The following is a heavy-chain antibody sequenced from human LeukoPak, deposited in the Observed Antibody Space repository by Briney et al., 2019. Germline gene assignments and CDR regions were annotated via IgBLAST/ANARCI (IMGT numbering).Heavy chain of an antibody. CDR3: ARDSDY. CDR2: ISSSSSTI. Sequence: GGSLRLSCEASEFTFSSYSMNWVRQAPGKGLEWVSYISSSSSTIYYADSVKGRFTISRDNAKNSVYLQMNSLRAEDTAVYYCARDSDYWGQGTLVTVSS. CDR1: EFTFSSYS. V-gene: IGHV3-48*01. J-gene: IGHJ4*02.